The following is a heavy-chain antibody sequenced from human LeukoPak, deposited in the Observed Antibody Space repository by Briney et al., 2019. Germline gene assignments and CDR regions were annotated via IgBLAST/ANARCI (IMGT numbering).Heavy chain of an antibody. J-gene: IGHJ4*02. CDR2: IYHSGST. CDR3: ARGRGVRGIMDY. D-gene: IGHD3-10*01. V-gene: IGHV4-38-2*02. Sequence: SETLSLTCTVSGYSISSTYYWGWIRQPPGKGLEWIGSIYHSGSTYYNPSLKSRVTISVDTSKNQFSLKLTSVTAADTAVYYCARGRGVRGIMDYWGQGILVTVSS. CDR1: GYSISSTYY.